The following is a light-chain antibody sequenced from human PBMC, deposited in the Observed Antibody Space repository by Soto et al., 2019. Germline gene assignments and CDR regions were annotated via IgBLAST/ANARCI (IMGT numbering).Light chain of an antibody. J-gene: IGLJ1*01. CDR3: QTWGTGIQV. CDR1: SVHSSYA. CDR2: LNSDGSH. Sequence: QPVLTQSPSASASLGASVKLTCTLSSVHSSYAIAWHQQQPEKGPRYLMKLNSDGSHSKGDGIPDRFSGSSSGAERYLTISSLQSEDEADYYCQTWGTGIQVFGTGTKVTVL. V-gene: IGLV4-69*01.